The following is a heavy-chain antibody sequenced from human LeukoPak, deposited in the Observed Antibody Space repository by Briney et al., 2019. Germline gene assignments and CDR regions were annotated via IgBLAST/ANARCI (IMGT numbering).Heavy chain of an antibody. CDR2: ISYDGSNK. CDR1: VFTFSSYG. J-gene: IGHJ4*02. D-gene: IGHD3-22*01. Sequence: GGSLRLSCAASVFTFSSYGMQWVRQAPGKGLEWVAVISYDGSNKYYADSVKGRFTISRDNSKNTLYLQMNSLRAEDTAVYYCAKGVDSSGYYLDYWGQGTLVTVSS. V-gene: IGHV3-30*18. CDR3: AKGVDSSGYYLDY.